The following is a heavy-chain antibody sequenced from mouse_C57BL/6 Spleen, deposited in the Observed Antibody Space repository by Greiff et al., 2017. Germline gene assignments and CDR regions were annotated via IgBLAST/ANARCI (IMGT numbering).Heavy chain of an antibody. CDR3: ARPRYYSSIYGYAMDY. J-gene: IGHJ4*01. Sequence: QVQLQQPGAELVRPGTSVKLSCKASGYTFTSYWMHWVKQRPGQGLEWIGVIDPSDSYTNYNQKFKGKATLTVDTSSSAASMQLSSLTSEDSAVYDCARPRYYSSIYGYAMDYWGQGTSVTVSS. CDR1: GYTFTSYW. D-gene: IGHD2-12*01. CDR2: IDPSDSYT. V-gene: IGHV1-59*01.